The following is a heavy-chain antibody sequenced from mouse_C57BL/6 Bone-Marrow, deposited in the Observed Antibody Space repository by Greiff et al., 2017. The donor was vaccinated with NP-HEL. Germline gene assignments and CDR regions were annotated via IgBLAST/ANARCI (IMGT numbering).Heavy chain of an antibody. CDR2: INPNNGGT. Sequence: EVKLVESGPELVKPGASVKIPCKASGYTFTDYNMDWVKQSHGKSLEWIGDINPNNGGTIYNQKFKGKATLTVDKSSSTAYMELRSLTSEDTAVYYCARLYYGSSYVGYFDVWGTGTTVTVSS. J-gene: IGHJ1*03. CDR3: ARLYYGSSYVGYFDV. D-gene: IGHD1-1*01. V-gene: IGHV1-18*01. CDR1: GYTFTDYN.